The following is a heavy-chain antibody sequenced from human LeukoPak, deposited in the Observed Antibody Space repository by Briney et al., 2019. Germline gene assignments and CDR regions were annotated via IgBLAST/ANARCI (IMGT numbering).Heavy chain of an antibody. CDR1: GFTFSSNA. D-gene: IGHD4-23*01. J-gene: IGHJ4*02. CDR3: ARVPDYGGNT. Sequence: GGSLRLSCGASGFTFSSNAMYWVRQAPGKGLEWVSAISDNGRSTYYADSVKGRFTISRDNAKNSLYLQMNSLRAEDTAVYYCARVPDYGGNTWGQGTLVTVSS. V-gene: IGHV3-21*01. CDR2: ISDNGRST.